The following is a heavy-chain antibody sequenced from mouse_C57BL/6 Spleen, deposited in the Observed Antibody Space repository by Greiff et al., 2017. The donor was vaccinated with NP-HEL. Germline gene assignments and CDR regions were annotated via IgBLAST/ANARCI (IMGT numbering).Heavy chain of an antibody. D-gene: IGHD1-1*01. V-gene: IGHV5-17*01. Sequence: EVKLVESGGGLVKPGGSLKLSCAASGFTFSDYGMPWVRQAPAKGLEWVAYISSGSSTIYSADTVKGRFTISRDNAKNTLFLQMTSLRSEDTAMYYCARDTTVVPYYAMDYWGQGTSVTVSS. J-gene: IGHJ4*01. CDR1: GFTFSDYG. CDR3: ARDTTVVPYYAMDY. CDR2: ISSGSSTI.